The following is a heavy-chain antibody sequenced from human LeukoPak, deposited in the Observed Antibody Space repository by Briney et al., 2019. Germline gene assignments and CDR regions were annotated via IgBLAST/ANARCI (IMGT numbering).Heavy chain of an antibody. D-gene: IGHD4-17*01. Sequence: ASVKVSCKASGYTFTSYGISWVRQAPGQGLERMGWISAYNGNTNYAQKLQGRVTMTTDTSTSTAYMELRSLRSDDTAVYYCARDNDYGDYRAHAFDIWGQGTMVTVSS. J-gene: IGHJ3*02. CDR1: GYTFTSYG. CDR2: ISAYNGNT. V-gene: IGHV1-18*01. CDR3: ARDNDYGDYRAHAFDI.